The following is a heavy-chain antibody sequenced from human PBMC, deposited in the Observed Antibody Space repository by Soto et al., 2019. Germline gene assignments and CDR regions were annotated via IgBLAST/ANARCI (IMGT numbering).Heavy chain of an antibody. CDR2: ISSSSSYI. J-gene: IGHJ6*02. D-gene: IGHD3-3*01. V-gene: IGHV3-21*01. Sequence: GGSLSLSCAASGFTFSSYSMNWVRQAPGKGLEWVSSISSSSSYIYYADSVKGRFTISRDNSKNTLYLQMNSLRAEDTAVYYCAKDRLDFWSGWMDYYYGMDVWGQGTTVTVSS. CDR3: AKDRLDFWSGWMDYYYGMDV. CDR1: GFTFSSYS.